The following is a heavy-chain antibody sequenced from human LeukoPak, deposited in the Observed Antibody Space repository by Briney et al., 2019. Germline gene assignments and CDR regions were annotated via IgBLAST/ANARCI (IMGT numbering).Heavy chain of an antibody. V-gene: IGHV1-69*13. CDR3: ARVPPGVHDAFDI. CDR1: GGTFSSYA. Sequence: SVKVSCKASGGTFSSYAISWVRQAPGQGLEWMGGIIPIFGTANYAQKFQGRVTITADESTSTAYMELSSLRSEDTAVYYCARVPPGVHDAFDIWGQGTMVTVSS. D-gene: IGHD3-10*01. CDR2: IIPIFGTA. J-gene: IGHJ3*02.